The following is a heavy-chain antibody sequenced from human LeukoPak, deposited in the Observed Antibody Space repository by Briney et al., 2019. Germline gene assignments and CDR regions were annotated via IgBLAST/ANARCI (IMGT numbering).Heavy chain of an antibody. CDR3: SKDRGVFGVAYSLDY. J-gene: IGHJ4*02. Sequence: GGSLRLSCAASGFRFSSYGMHWVRQAPGKGLDWVAYIRYDGIKYYADSVKGRFTISRDLSKNTLFLRMNSLRPEDTAVYYCSKDRGVFGVAYSLDYWGQGTLVTVSS. CDR1: GFRFSSYG. V-gene: IGHV3-30*02. CDR2: IRYDGIK. D-gene: IGHD3-3*01.